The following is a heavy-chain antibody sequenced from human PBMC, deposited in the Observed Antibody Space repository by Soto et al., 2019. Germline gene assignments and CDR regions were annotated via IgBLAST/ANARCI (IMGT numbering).Heavy chain of an antibody. CDR1: GFIFSAHY. CDR3: TRISVVGSTGRRYFDY. D-gene: IGHD1-26*01. Sequence: VQLVESGGGLVQPGGSLRLSCAASGFIFSAHYMDWVRQAPGKGLEWVGRIKKKANSYTTEYAGAMKGRFTISRNDSKNSLYLQMTSMNTEYTAIYYCTRISVVGSTGRRYFDYWGQGTLVTVSS. J-gene: IGHJ4*02. CDR2: IKKKANSYTT. V-gene: IGHV3-72*01.